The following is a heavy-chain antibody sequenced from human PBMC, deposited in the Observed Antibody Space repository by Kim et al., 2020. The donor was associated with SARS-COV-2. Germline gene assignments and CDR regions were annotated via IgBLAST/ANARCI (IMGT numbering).Heavy chain of an antibody. J-gene: IGHJ3*02. CDR3: ARDRVPFDI. D-gene: IGHD6-6*01. V-gene: IGHV3-74*01. CDR2: RTT. Sequence: RTTTYAGSVRGRFTISRDNARNTLFLQMNSLRVEDTAVYYCARDRVPFDIWGQGTMVTVSS.